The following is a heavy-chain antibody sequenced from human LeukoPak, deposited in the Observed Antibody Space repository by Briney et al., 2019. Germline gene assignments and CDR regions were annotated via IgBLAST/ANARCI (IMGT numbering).Heavy chain of an antibody. CDR2: IYYSGST. D-gene: IGHD5-18*01. CDR3: ARGGTALSYLDY. V-gene: IGHV4-31*03. Sequence: SQTLSLTCTVSGGSISSGGYYWSWIRQHPGKGLEWIGYIYYSGSTYYNPSLKSRVTISVDTSKNQFSLKLSSVTAADTAVYYCARGGTALSYLDYWGQGTLVTVSS. CDR1: GGSISSGGYY. J-gene: IGHJ4*02.